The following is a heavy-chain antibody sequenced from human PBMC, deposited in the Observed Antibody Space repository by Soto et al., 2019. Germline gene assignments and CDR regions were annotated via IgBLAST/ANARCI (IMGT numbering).Heavy chain of an antibody. CDR1: GGSISSGGYY. CDR3: ARSSTSANYFDY. J-gene: IGHJ4*02. CDR2: IYYSGST. V-gene: IGHV4-31*03. D-gene: IGHD2-2*01. Sequence: QVQLQESGPGLVKPSQTLSLTCTVSGGSISSGGYYWSWIRQHPVKGLEWIGYIYYSGSTYYNPSLKRRVTISVDTSKNQFSLKLSSVTAADTAVYYCARSSTSANYFDYWGQGTLVTVSS.